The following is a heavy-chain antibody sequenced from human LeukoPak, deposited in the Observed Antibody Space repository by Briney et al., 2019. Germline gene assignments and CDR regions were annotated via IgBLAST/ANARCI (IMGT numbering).Heavy chain of an antibody. V-gene: IGHV3-74*01. D-gene: IGHD6-6*01. CDR3: AKDKGGEYSSSYFDY. CDR2: ISNDGSST. Sequence: GGSLRLSCATSGFTFTTFWMHWVRQAPGKGLVWVSRISNDGSSTNYADSVKGRFTISRDNAKNTLYLQMNSLRAEDTAVYYCAKDKGGEYSSSYFDYWGQGTLVTVSS. CDR1: GFTFTTFW. J-gene: IGHJ4*02.